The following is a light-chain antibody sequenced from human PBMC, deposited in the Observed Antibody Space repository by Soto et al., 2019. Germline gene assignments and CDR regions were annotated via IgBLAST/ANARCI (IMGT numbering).Light chain of an antibody. Sequence: DIVMTQSPDSLAVSLGERATINCKSNQSVLYTYNNKNYLAWYQQKPEKAPKSLIYAASSLQTGVPSRFSGSGSGTEFTLTISSLQPEDFATYYCQQYITYPITFGQGTRLEIK. CDR1: QSVLYTYNNKNY. V-gene: IGKV4-1*01. J-gene: IGKJ5*01. CDR2: AAS. CDR3: QQYITYPIT.